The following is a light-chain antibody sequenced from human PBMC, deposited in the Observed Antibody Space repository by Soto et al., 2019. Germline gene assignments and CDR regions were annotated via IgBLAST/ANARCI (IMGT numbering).Light chain of an antibody. Sequence: EIVLTQSPGTLSLSPGATATLSCRASQSVTDDYLAWFQQKPGQPPRLLIYGASTRASGIPDRFSGSGSGTGFTLTISRLEPEDFAVYYCHHYGVSPIYTFGPGTKVDFK. V-gene: IGKV3-20*01. CDR1: QSVTDDY. CDR2: GAS. J-gene: IGKJ3*01. CDR3: HHYGVSPIYT.